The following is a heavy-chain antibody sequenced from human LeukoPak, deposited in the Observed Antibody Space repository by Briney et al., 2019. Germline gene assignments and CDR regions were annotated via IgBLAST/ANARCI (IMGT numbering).Heavy chain of an antibody. Sequence: GGSLRLSCAASGFTFSSYAMNWVRQAPGKGLEWVSGFSGNGGSIYYADSVKGRFTISRDNSKNTLFLQINSLRAEDTAVYYCARDSGHRSLVGFDPWGQGTLVTVSS. CDR1: GFTFSSYA. CDR3: ARDSGHRSLVGFDP. CDR2: FSGNGGSI. J-gene: IGHJ5*02. D-gene: IGHD1-26*01. V-gene: IGHV3-23*01.